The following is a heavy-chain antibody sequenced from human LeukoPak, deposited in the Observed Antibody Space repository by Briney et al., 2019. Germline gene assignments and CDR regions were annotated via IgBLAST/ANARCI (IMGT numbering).Heavy chain of an antibody. CDR1: GFTFSSYG. CDR2: ISGSGGST. CDR3: AKDPNYYGSGSYFLYYYGMDV. Sequence: GGSLRLSCAASGFTFSSYGMHWVRQAPGKGLEWVSAISGSGGSTYYADSVKGRFTISRDNSKNTLYLQMNSLRAEDTAVYYCAKDPNYYGSGSYFLYYYGMDVWGQGTTVTVSS. D-gene: IGHD3-10*01. J-gene: IGHJ6*02. V-gene: IGHV3-23*01.